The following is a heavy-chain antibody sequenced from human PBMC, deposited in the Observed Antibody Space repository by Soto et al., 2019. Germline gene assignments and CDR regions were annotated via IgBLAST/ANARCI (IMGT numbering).Heavy chain of an antibody. CDR2: ISYDGSNK. Sequence: HPGGSLRLSCAASGFTFSSYAMHWVRQAPGKGLEWVAVISYDGSNKHYADSVKGRFTISRDNSKNTLYLQMNSLRAEDTAVYYCARGYHFTIFGVVRNGMDVWGQGTTVTVSS. V-gene: IGHV3-30-3*01. CDR3: ARGYHFTIFGVVRNGMDV. D-gene: IGHD3-3*01. J-gene: IGHJ6*02. CDR1: GFTFSSYA.